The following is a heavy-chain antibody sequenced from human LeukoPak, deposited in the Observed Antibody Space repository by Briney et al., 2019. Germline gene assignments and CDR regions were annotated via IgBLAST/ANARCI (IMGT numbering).Heavy chain of an antibody. V-gene: IGHV1-69*02. CDR2: IIPILGIA. CDR1: GCTFSSYT. J-gene: IGHJ6*03. D-gene: IGHD2-2*01. Sequence: SVKVSCKASGCTFSSYTISWVRQAPGQGLEWMGWIIPILGIANYAQKFQGRVTITADKSTSTAYMELSSLRSEDTAVYYCAIVVVPANMDVWGKGTTVTVSS. CDR3: AIVVVPANMDV.